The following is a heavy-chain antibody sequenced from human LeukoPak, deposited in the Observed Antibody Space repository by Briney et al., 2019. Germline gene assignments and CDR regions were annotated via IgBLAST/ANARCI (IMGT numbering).Heavy chain of an antibody. D-gene: IGHD1-26*01. V-gene: IGHV4-39*01. CDR3: ARQMQIVGATDY. Sequence: SETLSLTCTVSGGSISSSSYYWGWIRQPPGKGLEWIGSIYYSGSTYYNPSLKSRVTISVDTSKNQFSLKLSSVTAADTAVYYCARQMQIVGATDYWGQGTLVTVSS. CDR2: IYYSGST. J-gene: IGHJ4*02. CDR1: GGSISSSSYY.